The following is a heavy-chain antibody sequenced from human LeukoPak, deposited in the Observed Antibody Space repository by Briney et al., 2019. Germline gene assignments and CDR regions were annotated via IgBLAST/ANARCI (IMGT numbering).Heavy chain of an antibody. Sequence: ASVKVSCKASGYTFTGYYMHWVRQAPGQGVEWMGWINPNSGGTNYAQKFQDRVTMTRDTSIITAYMELSKLRSDDTAVYYCARDRHDFWSGYSFNWFDRWGQGTLVTVSS. D-gene: IGHD3-3*01. V-gene: IGHV1-2*02. CDR1: GYTFTGYY. CDR2: INPNSGGT. CDR3: ARDRHDFWSGYSFNWFDR. J-gene: IGHJ5*02.